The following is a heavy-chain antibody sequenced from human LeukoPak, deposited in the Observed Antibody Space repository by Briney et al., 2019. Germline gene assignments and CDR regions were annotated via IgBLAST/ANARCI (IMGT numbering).Heavy chain of an antibody. V-gene: IGHV3-23*01. Sequence: GGSLRLSCAASGFTFSGYSMSWVRQAPGKGPEWVSTISGSGDATYYADSVEGRFTISRDNSKNTLYVQMNSLRAEDTAVYYCAKGRGSSAGSSDYWGQGTLVTVTS. CDR3: AKGRGSSAGSSDY. J-gene: IGHJ4*02. CDR1: GFTFSGYS. CDR2: ISGSGDAT. D-gene: IGHD3-16*01.